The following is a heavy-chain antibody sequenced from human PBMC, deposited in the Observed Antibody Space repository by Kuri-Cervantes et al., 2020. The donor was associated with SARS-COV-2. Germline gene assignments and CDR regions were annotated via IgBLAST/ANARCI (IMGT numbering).Heavy chain of an antibody. V-gene: IGHV1-69*04. CDR1: GGTFSSYA. CDR3: AREMATITAQGYFDY. CDR2: IIPILGIA. J-gene: IGHJ4*02. D-gene: IGHD5-24*01. Sequence: ASVKVSCKASGGTFSSYAISWVRQAPGQGLEWMGRIIPILGIANYAQKFQGRVTITADKSTSTAYMELSSLRSEDTAVYYCAREMATITAQGYFDYWGQGTLVTVSS.